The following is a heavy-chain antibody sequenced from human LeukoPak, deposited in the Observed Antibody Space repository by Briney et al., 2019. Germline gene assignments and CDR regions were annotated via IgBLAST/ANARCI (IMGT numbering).Heavy chain of an antibody. D-gene: IGHD4-11*01. CDR1: GGSISSYY. Sequence: TSETLSLTCTVSGGSISSYYWSWIRQPPGKGLEWIGYIYYSGSTNYNPSLKSRVTISVDTSKNQFSLKLSSVTAADTAVYYCARHIDYPAGFDYWGQGTLVSVSS. CDR2: IYYSGST. J-gene: IGHJ4*02. V-gene: IGHV4-59*08. CDR3: ARHIDYPAGFDY.